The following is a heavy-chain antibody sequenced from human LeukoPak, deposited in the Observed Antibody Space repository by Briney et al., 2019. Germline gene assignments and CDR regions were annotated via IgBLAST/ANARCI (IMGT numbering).Heavy chain of an antibody. CDR1: GGTFSSYA. J-gene: IGHJ5*02. Sequence: GASVKVSCKASGGTFSSYAISWVRQAPGQGLEWMGGIIPIFGTANYAQKFQGRVTITADESTSTAYMELSSLRSEDTAVYYCARESYSNYRNWFDPWGQGTLVTVSS. D-gene: IGHD4-11*01. CDR3: ARESYSNYRNWFDP. CDR2: IIPIFGTA. V-gene: IGHV1-69*01.